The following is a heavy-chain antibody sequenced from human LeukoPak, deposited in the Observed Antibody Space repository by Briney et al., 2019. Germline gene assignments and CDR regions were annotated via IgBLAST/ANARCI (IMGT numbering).Heavy chain of an antibody. CDR3: ARDSGDTVTTFFDY. V-gene: IGHV4-39*07. CDR1: GVSISSSSYY. D-gene: IGHD4-17*01. J-gene: IGHJ4*02. CDR2: IYYSGST. Sequence: SETLSLTCTVSGVSISSSSYYWGWIRQPPGKGLEWIGSIYYSGSTYYNPSLKSRVTISVDTSKNQFSLKLSSVTAVDTAVYYCARDSGDTVTTFFDYWGQGTLVTVSS.